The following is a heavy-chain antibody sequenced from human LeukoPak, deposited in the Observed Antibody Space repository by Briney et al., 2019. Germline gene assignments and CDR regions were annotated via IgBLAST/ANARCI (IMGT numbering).Heavy chain of an antibody. CDR1: GASISSSSYY. Sequence: SETLSLTCTVSGASISSSSYYWGWIRQPPGKGLEWIGSIYYSGSTYYNPSLKSRVTISVDTSKNQFSLKLSSLTAADTAVYYCARIATKDGRDYWGQGILVTVSS. D-gene: IGHD5-12*01. J-gene: IGHJ4*02. CDR3: ARIATKDGRDY. V-gene: IGHV4-39*01. CDR2: IYYSGST.